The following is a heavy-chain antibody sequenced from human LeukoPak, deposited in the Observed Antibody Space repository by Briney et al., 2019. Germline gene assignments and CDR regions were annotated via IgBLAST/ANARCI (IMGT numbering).Heavy chain of an antibody. CDR1: GFIFSNYG. CDR3: AREYWGSSFDY. V-gene: IGHV3-74*01. J-gene: IGHJ4*02. D-gene: IGHD2-15*01. CDR2: IANDVTTT. Sequence: GGSLRLSCAASGFIFSNYGMHWVRQAPGKGLVWVSRIANDVTTTSYADSVRGRFTISRDNAKSTLYLQMNSLRAEDTAVYYCAREYWGSSFDYWGQGTLVSVSS.